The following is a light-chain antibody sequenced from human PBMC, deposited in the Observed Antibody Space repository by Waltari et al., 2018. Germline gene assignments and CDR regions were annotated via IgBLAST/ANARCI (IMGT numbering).Light chain of an antibody. CDR3: QQYFNYPRT. Sequence: AFRMTQSPSSLSASTGDRVTITFRASQYISNYLAWFQQRPGKAPKLLIYEASTLQRGVPSRFSGSGSGTDFTLTITSLQSDDFATYYCQQYFNYPRTFGQGTRVEIE. J-gene: IGKJ1*01. V-gene: IGKV1-8*01. CDR2: EAS. CDR1: QYISNY.